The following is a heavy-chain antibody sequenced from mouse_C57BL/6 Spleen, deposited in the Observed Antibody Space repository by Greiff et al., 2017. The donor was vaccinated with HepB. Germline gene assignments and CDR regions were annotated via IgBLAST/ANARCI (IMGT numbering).Heavy chain of an antibody. V-gene: IGHV5-17*01. J-gene: IGHJ2*01. CDR1: GFTFSDYG. Sequence: DVMLVESGGGLVKPGGSLKLSCAASGFTFSDYGMHWVRQAPEKGLEWVAYISSGSSTIYYADTVKGRFTISRDNAKNTLFLQMTSLRSEDTAMYYCARGAYYGIENWGQGTTLTVSS. CDR2: ISSGSSTI. CDR3: ARGAYYGIEN. D-gene: IGHD1-1*01.